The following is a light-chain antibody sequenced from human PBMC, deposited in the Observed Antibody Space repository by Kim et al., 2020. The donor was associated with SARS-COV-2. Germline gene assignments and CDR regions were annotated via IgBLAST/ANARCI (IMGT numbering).Light chain of an antibody. V-gene: IGKV1-17*03. CDR1: QGISSS. J-gene: IGKJ4*01. CDR3: LQHNSSPLT. CDR2: AAS. Sequence: ASVGDRVTSTGRASQGISSSLVWYQQKPGRVPKRLIYAASSMQSGVPSRFSGSGSGTEFTLTISSLQPEDFATYYCLQHNSSPLTFGGGTKVDIK.